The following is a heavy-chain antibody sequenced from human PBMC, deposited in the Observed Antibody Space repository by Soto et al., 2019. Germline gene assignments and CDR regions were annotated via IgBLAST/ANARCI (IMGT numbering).Heavy chain of an antibody. CDR2: IYYSGST. J-gene: IGHJ4*02. D-gene: IGHD6-6*01. CDR3: ARHSVYSSSLFDY. Sequence: SETLSLTCTVSGGSISSYYWSWIRQPPGKGLEWIGYIYYSGSTNYNPSLKSRVTISVDTSKNQFSLKLSSVTAADTAVYYCARHSVYSSSLFDYWGQGTLVTVSS. CDR1: GGSISSYY. V-gene: IGHV4-59*08.